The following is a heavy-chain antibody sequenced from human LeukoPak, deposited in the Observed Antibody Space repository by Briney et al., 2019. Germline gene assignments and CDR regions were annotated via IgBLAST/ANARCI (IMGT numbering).Heavy chain of an antibody. J-gene: IGHJ4*02. CDR1: GYTFTSYG. V-gene: IGHV1-24*01. CDR3: ATSNLYDYVWGSYRPFDY. D-gene: IGHD3-16*02. CDR2: FDPEDGET. Sequence: ASVKVSCKASGYTFTSYGISWVRQAPGKGLEWMGGFDPEDGETIYAQKFQGRVTMTEDTSTDTAYMELSSLRSEDTAVYYCATSNLYDYVWGSYRPFDYWGQGTLVTVSS.